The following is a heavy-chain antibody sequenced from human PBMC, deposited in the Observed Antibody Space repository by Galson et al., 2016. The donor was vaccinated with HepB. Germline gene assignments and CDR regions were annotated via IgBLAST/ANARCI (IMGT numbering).Heavy chain of an antibody. D-gene: IGHD3-3*01. Sequence: SVKVSCKASGYTFTSYGINWVRQATGQGLEWMGWMNPNSGNTGYAQKFQGRATMTRNTSISTAYMELSSLRSEDTAVYYCARRSFGVVSYGMDVWGQGTTVTVSS. CDR3: ARRSFGVVSYGMDV. CDR1: GYTFTSYG. CDR2: MNPNSGNT. J-gene: IGHJ6*02. V-gene: IGHV1-8*02.